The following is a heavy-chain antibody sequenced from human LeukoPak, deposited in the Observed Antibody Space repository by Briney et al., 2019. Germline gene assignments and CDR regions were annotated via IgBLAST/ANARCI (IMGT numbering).Heavy chain of an antibody. CDR1: GGSISSYY. V-gene: IGHV4-59*01. Sequence: SGTLSLTCTVSGGSISSYYWSWIRQPPGKGLEWIGYIYYSGSTNYNPSLKSRVTISVDTSKNQFSLKLSSVTAADTAVYYCARAITIFGVVIPYFDYWGQGTLVTVSS. D-gene: IGHD3-3*01. CDR2: IYYSGST. J-gene: IGHJ4*02. CDR3: ARAITIFGVVIPYFDY.